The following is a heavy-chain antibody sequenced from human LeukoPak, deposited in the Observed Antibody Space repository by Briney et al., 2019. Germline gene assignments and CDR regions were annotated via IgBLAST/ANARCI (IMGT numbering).Heavy chain of an antibody. V-gene: IGHV3-11*01. D-gene: IGHD5-24*01. CDR1: GFTFSDYY. CDR2: ISNSGTTT. J-gene: IGHJ5*02. Sequence: PGGSLRLSCAASGFTFSDYYMSWVRQARGKGMEWGSKISNSGTTTYYAESVKGRFTISRDNAKNSLYLEINSLRAEDTAVYYCARMLGDGWFDPWGQGTPVTVSS. CDR3: ARMLGDGWFDP.